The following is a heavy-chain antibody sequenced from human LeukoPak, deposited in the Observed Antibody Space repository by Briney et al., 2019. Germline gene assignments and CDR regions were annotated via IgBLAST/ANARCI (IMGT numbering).Heavy chain of an antibody. D-gene: IGHD1-1*01. CDR3: ARGYSATLRTTGNDY. CDR2: INPNSGGT. CDR1: GYTFTGYY. V-gene: IGHV1-2*02. J-gene: IGHJ4*02. Sequence: ASVKVSCKASGYTFTGYYMHWVRQAPGQGLEWMGWINPNSGGTNYAQKFQGRVAMTRDTSINTAYLDLYSLRSEDTAIYYCARGYSATLRTTGNDYWGQGTLVTVSS.